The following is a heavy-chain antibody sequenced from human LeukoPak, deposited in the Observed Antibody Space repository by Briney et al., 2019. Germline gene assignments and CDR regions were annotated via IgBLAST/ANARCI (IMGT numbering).Heavy chain of an antibody. J-gene: IGHJ5*02. V-gene: IGHV4-39*07. CDR1: GGSMSSSSHY. D-gene: IGHD3-10*01. CDR2: IYYSGST. CDR3: ARSQFYGSGSYQGRWFDP. Sequence: SETLSLTCTVSGGSMSSSSHYWGWIRQPPGKGLEWIGNIYYSGSTYYNPSLKSRVNILLDTSKNQFSLKLSSVTAADTAVYYCARSQFYGSGSYQGRWFDPWGQGTLVTVSS.